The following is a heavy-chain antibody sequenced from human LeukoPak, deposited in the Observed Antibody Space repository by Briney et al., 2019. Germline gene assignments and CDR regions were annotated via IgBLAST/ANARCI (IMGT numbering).Heavy chain of an antibody. CDR3: AKFAAFSDFDC. CDR1: GFTFSSYA. Sequence: GGSLRLSCAASGFTFSSYAMSWVRQAPGKGLEWVSAISGSGCSTYYADPVKGRFTISIDNSKNTLYLQMNSLRAEDTAVYYCAKFAAFSDFDCWGQGTLVTVSS. V-gene: IGHV3-23*01. D-gene: IGHD6-13*01. CDR2: ISGSGCST. J-gene: IGHJ4*02.